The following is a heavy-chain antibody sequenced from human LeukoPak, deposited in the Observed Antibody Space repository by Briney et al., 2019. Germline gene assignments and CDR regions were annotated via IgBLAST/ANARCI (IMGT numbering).Heavy chain of an antibody. Sequence: SGTLSLTCTVSGGSISNYYWSWIRQPPGKGLEWIGYIYYSGSTNYNPSLKSRVTISVDTSKNQFSLKLSSVTAADTAVYYCARGYSYYAFDIWGQGTMVTVSS. J-gene: IGHJ3*02. V-gene: IGHV4-59*01. CDR2: IYYSGST. D-gene: IGHD5-18*01. CDR3: ARGYSYYAFDI. CDR1: GGSISNYY.